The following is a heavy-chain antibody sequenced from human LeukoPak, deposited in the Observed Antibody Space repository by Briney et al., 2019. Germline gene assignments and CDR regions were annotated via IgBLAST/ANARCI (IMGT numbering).Heavy chain of an antibody. D-gene: IGHD3-10*01. CDR2: IYSSGST. Sequence: PGGSLRLSCAASGFTVTSNYMSWVRQAPGKGLEWVSVIYSSGSTYYADSVKGRFTISRDNSKNTLYLQMNSLRAEDTAVYYCAKAMVRVHSLCAFDIWGQGTMVTVSS. CDR3: AKAMVRVHSLCAFDI. V-gene: IGHV3-66*03. CDR1: GFTVTSNY. J-gene: IGHJ3*02.